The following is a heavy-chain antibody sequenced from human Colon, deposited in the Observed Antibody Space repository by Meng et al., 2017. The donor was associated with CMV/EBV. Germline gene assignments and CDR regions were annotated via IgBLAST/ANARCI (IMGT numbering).Heavy chain of an antibody. CDR3: AKGGDYYASGTYSRFDY. D-gene: IGHD3-10*01. Sequence: GESLKISCAASGFTFSNSWMHWVRQGPGKGLLWVSRINPDGSSTSYADSVKGRFTISRDNSKNTLFLQMDSLRAEDTAVYYCAKGGDYYASGTYSRFDYWGQGTLVTVSS. CDR1: GFTFSNSW. CDR2: INPDGSST. V-gene: IGHV3-74*01. J-gene: IGHJ4*02.